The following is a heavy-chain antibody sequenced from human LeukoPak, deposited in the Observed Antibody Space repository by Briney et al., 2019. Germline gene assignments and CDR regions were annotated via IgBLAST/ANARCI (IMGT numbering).Heavy chain of an antibody. CDR3: ARGGIAAADNWFDP. V-gene: IGHV4-59*01. D-gene: IGHD6-13*01. CDR1: GGSISSYY. CDR2: IYYSGST. J-gene: IGHJ5*02. Sequence: SETLSLTCTVSGGSISSYYWSWIRQPPGKGLEWIGYIYYSGSTNYNPSLKSRVTISVDTSKNQFSLKLSSVTAADTAVYYCARGGIAAADNWFDPWGPGNPGHRLL.